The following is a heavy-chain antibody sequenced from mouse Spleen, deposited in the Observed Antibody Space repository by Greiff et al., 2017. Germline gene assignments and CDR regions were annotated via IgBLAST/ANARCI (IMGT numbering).Heavy chain of an antibody. D-gene: IGHD2-13*01. V-gene: IGHV1-50*01. CDR1: GYTFTSYW. CDR2: IDPSDSYT. J-gene: IGHJ2*01. Sequence: QVQLKQPGAELVKPGASVKLSCKASGYTFTSYWMQWVKQRPGQGLEWIGEIDPSDSYTNYNQKFKGKATLTVDTSSSTAYMQLSSLTSEDSAVYYCARGGYGDPYYFDYWGQGTTLTVSS. CDR3: ARGGYGDPYYFDY.